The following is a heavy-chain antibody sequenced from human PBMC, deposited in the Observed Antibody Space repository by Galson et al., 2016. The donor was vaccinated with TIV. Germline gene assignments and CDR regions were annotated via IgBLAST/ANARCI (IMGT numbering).Heavy chain of an antibody. J-gene: IGHJ4*02. Sequence: APGKGLEWVSSISNTGSLKHYPDSLKGQFTISRDNARNSVFLQMNGLRAEDTAVYYCARDHPQGWGFDCWGQGTLVTVSS. CDR2: ISNTGSLK. D-gene: IGHD7-27*01. V-gene: IGHV3-21*01. CDR3: ARDHPQGWGFDC.